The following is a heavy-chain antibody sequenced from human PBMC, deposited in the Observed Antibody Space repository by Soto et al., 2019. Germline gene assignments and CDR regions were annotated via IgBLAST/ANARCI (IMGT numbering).Heavy chain of an antibody. CDR2: IDEYGNTI. J-gene: IGHJ4*02. V-gene: IGHV3-74*01. CDR3: TRDIGGKGAY. D-gene: IGHD3-10*01. Sequence: EVQLVESGGGLVQPGGSLRLSCATFGLTFGSYWFHWFRQVPGKGLLWVSRIDEYGNTINYADSVRGRFTISRDNARNTLYLEMNSLRAEDTALYYCTRDIGGKGAYWGPGTLVTVSS. CDR1: GLTFGSYW.